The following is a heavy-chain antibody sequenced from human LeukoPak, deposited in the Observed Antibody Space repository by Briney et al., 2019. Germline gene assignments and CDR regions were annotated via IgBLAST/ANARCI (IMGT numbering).Heavy chain of an antibody. J-gene: IGHJ6*02. CDR3: ARRPEVVVAATDGMDV. D-gene: IGHD2-15*01. CDR2: IYYSGST. V-gene: IGHV4-31*03. CDR1: GGSISSGGYY. Sequence: SETLSLTCTVSGGSISSGGYYWSWIRQHPGKGLEWIGYIYYSGSTYYNPSLKSRVTISVDTSKNQFSLKLSSVTAADTAVYYCARRPEVVVAATDGMDVWGQGTTVTVSS.